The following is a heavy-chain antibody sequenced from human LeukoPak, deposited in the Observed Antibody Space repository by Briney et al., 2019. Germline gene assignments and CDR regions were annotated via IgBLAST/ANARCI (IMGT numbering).Heavy chain of an antibody. CDR1: GFTFSSYS. V-gene: IGHV3-21*01. J-gene: IGHJ4*02. Sequence: GGSLRLSCAASGFTFSSYSMNWVRQAPGKGLEWVSSISSRSSYIYYADSVKGRSTISRDNAKNSLYLQMNSLRAEDTAVYYCASHTKTTHDYWGQGTLLSVSS. CDR3: ASHTKTTHDY. D-gene: IGHD4-11*01. CDR2: ISSRSSYI.